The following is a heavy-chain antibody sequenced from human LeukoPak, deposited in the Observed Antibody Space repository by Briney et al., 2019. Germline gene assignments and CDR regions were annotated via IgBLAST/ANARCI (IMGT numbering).Heavy chain of an antibody. D-gene: IGHD1-1*01. CDR3: ARHRTTFWVGIFDY. V-gene: IGHV3-23*01. CDR2: ISGNGDST. J-gene: IGHJ4*02. Sequence: GGTVRLSCAASGFTFSSYAMTWVRQAPGKGLERVSAISGNGDSTYSADSLKGRFTISRDNSKDTLYLQMNSLRAEDTAVYYCARHRTTFWVGIFDYWGQGTLVTVSS. CDR1: GFTFSSYA.